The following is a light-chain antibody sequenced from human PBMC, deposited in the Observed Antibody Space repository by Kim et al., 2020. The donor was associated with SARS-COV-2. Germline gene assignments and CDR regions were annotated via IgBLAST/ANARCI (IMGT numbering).Light chain of an antibody. CDR3: CSYAGSRSFVV. Sequence: QSALTQPASVSGSPGQSITISCTGTSSDIGNYNLVSWYQQRPGKAPKLLIFEVSKRPSGVSNRFSGSKSGDMASLTISGLQAEDESDYYCCSYAGSRSFVVFGGGTQLTVL. J-gene: IGLJ2*01. CDR1: SSDIGNYNL. CDR2: EVS. V-gene: IGLV2-23*02.